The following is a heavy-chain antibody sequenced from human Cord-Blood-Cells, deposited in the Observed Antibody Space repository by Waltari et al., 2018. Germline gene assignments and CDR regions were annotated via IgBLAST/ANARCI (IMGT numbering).Heavy chain of an antibody. CDR3: ASRTIFGVVIIDY. V-gene: IGHV3-23*01. CDR2: ISGSGGST. D-gene: IGHD3-3*01. J-gene: IGHJ4*02. Sequence: EVQLLESGGGLVQPGGSLRLSCAASGFTFSSYAMIWVRPAPGKGLEWVSAISGSGGSTYYADSVKGRFTISRDNSKNTLYLQMNSLRAEDTAVYYCASRTIFGVVIIDYWGQGTLVTVSS. CDR1: GFTFSSYA.